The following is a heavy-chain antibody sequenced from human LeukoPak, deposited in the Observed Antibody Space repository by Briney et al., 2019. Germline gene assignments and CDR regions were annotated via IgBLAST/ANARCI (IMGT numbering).Heavy chain of an antibody. V-gene: IGHV3-72*01. CDR2: TRNKANSYTT. Sequence: GGSLRLSCAASGLIFSDHYMDWVRQAPGKGLEWVGRTRNKANSYTTEYAASVKGRFTISRDDSKNSLYLQMNSLKTEDTAVYYCARGGFGGYFFDYWGQGTLVTVFS. D-gene: IGHD3-10*01. CDR1: GLIFSDHY. J-gene: IGHJ4*02. CDR3: ARGGFGGYFFDY.